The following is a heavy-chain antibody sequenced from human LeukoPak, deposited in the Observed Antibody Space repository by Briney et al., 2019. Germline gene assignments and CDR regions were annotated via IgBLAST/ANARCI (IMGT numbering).Heavy chain of an antibody. CDR2: ISSDGNNK. CDR3: ARIGYSISWSGDY. J-gene: IGHJ4*02. V-gene: IGHV3-30*03. CDR1: GFTFTSYG. D-gene: IGHD6-13*01. Sequence: GSLRLSCAASGFTFTSYGMHWVRQAPGKGLEWVALISSDGNNKYYADSVKGRFSISRDNSKNTLYLQMNGLRVEDTAVYYCARIGYSISWSGDYWGQGSLVTVSS.